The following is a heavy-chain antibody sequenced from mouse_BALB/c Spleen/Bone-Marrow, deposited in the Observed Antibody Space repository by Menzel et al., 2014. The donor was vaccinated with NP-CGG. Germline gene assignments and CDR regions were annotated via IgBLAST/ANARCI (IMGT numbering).Heavy chain of an antibody. CDR1: GFNIKDTY. J-gene: IGHJ2*01. Sequence: VQLKESGAELVKPGASVKLSCTASGFNIKDTYMHWVKQRPEQGLEWIGRIDPANGNTKYDPKFQGKATITADTSSNPAYLQLNSLTSEDTAVYYCARYYYGTRYYFDYWGQGTTLTVSS. V-gene: IGHV14-3*02. D-gene: IGHD1-1*01. CDR2: IDPANGNT. CDR3: ARYYYGTRYYFDY.